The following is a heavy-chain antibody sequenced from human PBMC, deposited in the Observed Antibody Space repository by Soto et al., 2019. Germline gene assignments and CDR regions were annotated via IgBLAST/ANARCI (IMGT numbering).Heavy chain of an antibody. CDR2: LVASTGGK. CDR3: AKRHTTVPTPATYLDY. V-gene: IGHV3-23*01. J-gene: IGHJ4*02. CDR1: GFTLTGYT. Sequence: PGGSLRLSCAASGFTLTGYTMNWVRQAPGKGLEWVSTLVASTGGKFYADSVKGRFTISRDDSKNTLYLQMNSLRAEDTAVYYCAKRHTTVPTPATYLDYWGQGT. D-gene: IGHD1-1*01.